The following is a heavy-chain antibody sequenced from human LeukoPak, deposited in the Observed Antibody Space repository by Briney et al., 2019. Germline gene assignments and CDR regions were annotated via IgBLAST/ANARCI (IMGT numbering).Heavy chain of an antibody. CDR3: ARRDFAIFGVVTPFDN. J-gene: IGHJ4*02. V-gene: IGHV4-34*01. CDR2: INHRGST. Sequence: SETLSLTCAGYGGSFSDSYWSWTRQTPGKGLEWIGEINHRGSTNYNPSLESRVTISADTSKNQFSLRLYSVTAADTAVYYCARRDFAIFGVVTPFDNWGQGILVTVSS. D-gene: IGHD3-3*01. CDR1: GGSFSDSY.